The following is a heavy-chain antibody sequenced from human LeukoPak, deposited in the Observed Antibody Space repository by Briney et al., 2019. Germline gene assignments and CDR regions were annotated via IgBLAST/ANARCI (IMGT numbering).Heavy chain of an antibody. CDR1: GYTFTGYY. D-gene: IGHD2-2*01. Sequence: ASVKVSCKASGYTFTGYYMHWVRQAPGQGLEWMGIINPSGGSTSYAQKFQGRVTMTRDTSTSTVYMELSSLRSEDTAVYYCARDLGTAAAFDYWGQGTLVTVSS. CDR3: ARDLGTAAAFDY. J-gene: IGHJ4*02. V-gene: IGHV1-46*01. CDR2: INPSGGST.